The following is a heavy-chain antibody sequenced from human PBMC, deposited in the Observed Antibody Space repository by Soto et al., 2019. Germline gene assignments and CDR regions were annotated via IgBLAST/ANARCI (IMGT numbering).Heavy chain of an antibody. D-gene: IGHD5-12*01. Sequence: QVQMVESGGGVVQPGRSLRLSCAASGFSFENYGMHWVRQAPGRGLEWVAIIWYDGSLKYYAAAVKGRFTISRDNSKNTLYLEMNSLRDEDTAVYYCANLWGDGYNLGQDYNGMDVWGQGTTVIVSS. CDR1: GFSFENYG. CDR3: ANLWGDGYNLGQDYNGMDV. V-gene: IGHV3-33*06. CDR2: IWYDGSLK. J-gene: IGHJ6*02.